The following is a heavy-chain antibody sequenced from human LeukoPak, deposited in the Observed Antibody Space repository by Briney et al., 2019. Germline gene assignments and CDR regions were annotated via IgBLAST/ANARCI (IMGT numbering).Heavy chain of an antibody. J-gene: IGHJ6*03. Sequence: SETLSLTCTVSGGSISSYYWSWIRQPPGKGLEWIGYIYYSGSTNYNPSLKSRVTISVDTSKNQFSLKLSSVTAADTAVYYCARVVVAATQGGYYYYYMDVWGKGTTVTISS. V-gene: IGHV4-59*01. CDR1: GGSISSYY. CDR3: ARVVVAATQGGYYYYYMDV. CDR2: IYYSGST. D-gene: IGHD2-15*01.